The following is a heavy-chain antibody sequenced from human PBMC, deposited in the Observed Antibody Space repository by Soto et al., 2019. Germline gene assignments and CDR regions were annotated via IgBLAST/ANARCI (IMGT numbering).Heavy chain of an antibody. V-gene: IGHV4-34*01. CDR1: GGSFSGYY. D-gene: IGHD6-13*01. Sequence: SETLSLTCAVYGGSFSGYYWSWIRQPPGKGPEWIGEINHSGSTNYNPSLKSRVTISVDTSKNQFSLKLSSVTAADTAVYYCARGPPPRIAAANMDVWGKGTTVTVSS. CDR3: ARGPPPRIAAANMDV. CDR2: INHSGST. J-gene: IGHJ6*03.